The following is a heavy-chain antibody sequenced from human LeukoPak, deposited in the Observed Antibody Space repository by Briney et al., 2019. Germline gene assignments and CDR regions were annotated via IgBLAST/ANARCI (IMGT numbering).Heavy chain of an antibody. CDR1: GFTFSSYA. CDR3: ASLSEGYVDY. J-gene: IGHJ4*02. CDR2: ISSSSSYI. Sequence: KPGGSLRLSCAASGFTFSSYAMSWVRQAPGKGLEWVSSISSSSSYIYYADSVKGRFTISRDNAKNSLYLQMNSLRAEDTAVYYCASLSEGYVDYWGQGTLVTVSS. V-gene: IGHV3-21*01.